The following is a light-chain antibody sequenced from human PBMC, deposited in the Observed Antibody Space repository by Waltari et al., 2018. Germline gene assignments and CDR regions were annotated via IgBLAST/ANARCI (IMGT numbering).Light chain of an antibody. CDR3: HSRETFSTRL. CDR1: SLRRYY. J-gene: IGLJ2*01. V-gene: IGLV3-19*01. CDR2: GPD. Sequence: SSDLTQDPSLSVALGQTVRITCQGDSLRRYYASWYQQRPGQAPILVLYGPDNRPSGIPDRFSGPTSGNTASLTITGAQAEDEADYYCHSRETFSTRLFGGGTRLTV.